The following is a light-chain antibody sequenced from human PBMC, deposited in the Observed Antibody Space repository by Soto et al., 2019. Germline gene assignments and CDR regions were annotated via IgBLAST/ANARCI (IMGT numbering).Light chain of an antibody. Sequence: EIVLTQSPGTLSLSPGERATLSCRASQSVSSSYLAWYQQKPGQAPRLLIYGASSRATAIPDMFSGSGSGTDFTLTISRLETEDFAVYYCQQYGSSPIFTFCPGTKVDIK. V-gene: IGKV3-20*01. CDR1: QSVSSSY. CDR3: QQYGSSPIFT. CDR2: GAS. J-gene: IGKJ3*01.